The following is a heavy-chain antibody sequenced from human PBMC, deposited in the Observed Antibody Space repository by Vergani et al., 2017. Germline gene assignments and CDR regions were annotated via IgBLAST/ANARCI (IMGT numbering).Heavy chain of an antibody. J-gene: IGHJ5*02. CDR3: ARHNYGSGSYDNWFDP. Sequence: EVQLVESGGGLVQPGGSLRLSCAASGFTVSSNYMSWVRQAPGKGLEWVSVIYSGGSTYYADSVKGRFTISRDNSKNTLYLQMNSLRAEDTAVYYCARHNYGSGSYDNWFDPWGQGTLVTVSS. V-gene: IGHV3-66*02. D-gene: IGHD3-10*01. CDR2: IYSGGST. CDR1: GFTVSSNY.